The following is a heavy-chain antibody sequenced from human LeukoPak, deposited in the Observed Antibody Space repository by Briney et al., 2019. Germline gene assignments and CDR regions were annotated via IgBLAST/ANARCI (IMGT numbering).Heavy chain of an antibody. CDR3: ATYSSSNGREFQY. V-gene: IGHV3-7*01. CDR2: IQQHGSET. D-gene: IGHD2-2*01. Sequence: GESLRLSCEGSGFTFSNYWMSWVRQAPGKGLEWVANIQQHGSETYYGDSVKGRFTISRDNAKNSLYLQMNSLRAEDTAVYYCATYSSSNGREFQYWGQGTLVTVSS. J-gene: IGHJ1*01. CDR1: GFTFSNYW.